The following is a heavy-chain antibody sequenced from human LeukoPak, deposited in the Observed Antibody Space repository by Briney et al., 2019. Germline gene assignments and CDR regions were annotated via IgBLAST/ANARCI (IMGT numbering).Heavy chain of an antibody. CDR1: GFTFSTYG. J-gene: IGHJ4*02. CDR3: ARGGYSGTYYFDY. Sequence: GRSLRLSCAASGFTFSTYGMHWVRQAPGKGLEWVAVVWYDVSNIHYVDSVKGRFTISRDNSKSTLYLQMNSLTAEDTAVYYCARGGYSGTYYFDYWGQGTLVTVSS. V-gene: IGHV3-33*01. CDR2: VWYDVSNI. D-gene: IGHD1-26*01.